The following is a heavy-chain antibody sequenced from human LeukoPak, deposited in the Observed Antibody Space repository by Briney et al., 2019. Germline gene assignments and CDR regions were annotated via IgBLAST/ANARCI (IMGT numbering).Heavy chain of an antibody. J-gene: IGHJ4*02. CDR2: INADGGTI. V-gene: IGHV3-74*01. CDR3: ARAGSYRFDY. D-gene: IGHD3-16*02. Sequence: PGGSLRLSCAASGFTFSSYWMSWVRQAPGQGLVWLSRINADGGTINYVDSVKGRFTVSRDNAKNTLYLQMNSLGVEDTAIYYCARAGSYRFDYWGPGTQVTVSS. CDR1: GFTFSSYW.